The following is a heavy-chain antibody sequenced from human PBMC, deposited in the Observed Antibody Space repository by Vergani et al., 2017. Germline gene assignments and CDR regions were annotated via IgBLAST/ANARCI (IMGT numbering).Heavy chain of an antibody. CDR1: GFTFSSYA. J-gene: IGHJ4*02. CDR2: ISGSGGST. CDR3: AKHGRSGSYHSSSY. D-gene: IGHD1-26*01. Sequence: EVQLLESGGGLVQPGGSLRLSCAASGFTFSSYAMSWVRQAPGEGLEWVSGISGSGGSTDYADSVKGGFTISRDNSKNTLYLQMNSLRAEDTPVYSCAKHGRSGSYHSSSYWGQGILVTVSS. V-gene: IGHV3-23*01.